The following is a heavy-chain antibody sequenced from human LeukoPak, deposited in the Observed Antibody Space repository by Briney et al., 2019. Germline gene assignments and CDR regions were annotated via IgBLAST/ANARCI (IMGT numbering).Heavy chain of an antibody. J-gene: IGHJ4*02. CDR1: GFAFSSYA. CDR2: ITGSGDST. V-gene: IGHV3-23*01. D-gene: IGHD4-17*01. CDR3: AKPSFGLYGGYDY. Sequence: SGGSLTLSCAASGFAFSSYAMHWVRQAPGEGLEWVSTITGSGDSTYYADSVKGRFTISRDNSKNTLYLQMSSLRAEDTALYYCAKPSFGLYGGYDYWGQGTLVTVSS.